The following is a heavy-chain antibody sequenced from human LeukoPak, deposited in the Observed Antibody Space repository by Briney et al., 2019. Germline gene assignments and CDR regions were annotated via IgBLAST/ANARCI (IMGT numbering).Heavy chain of an antibody. CDR3: ATRGIGAAGTQPGGHWYFDL. J-gene: IGHJ2*01. CDR2: IIPIFGTA. Sequence: SVKVSCKASGGTFSSYAIGWVRQAPGQGLEWMGGIIPIFGTANYAQKFQGRVTITTDESTSTAYMELSSLRSEDTAVYYCATRGIGAAGTQPGGHWYFDLWGRGTLVTVSS. CDR1: GGTFSSYA. V-gene: IGHV1-69*05. D-gene: IGHD6-13*01.